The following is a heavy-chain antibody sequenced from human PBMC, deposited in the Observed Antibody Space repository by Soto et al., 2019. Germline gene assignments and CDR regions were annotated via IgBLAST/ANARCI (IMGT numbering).Heavy chain of an antibody. Sequence: GGSLRLSCAASGFTFSSSAMSWVRQAPGTGLEWVSAISGSGGSTYYADSVKGRFTISRDNSKNKLYLQMNSPRAEDPAVYYCAVAVAGTEVDYWGQGTLVTVSS. J-gene: IGHJ4*02. CDR2: ISGSGGST. D-gene: IGHD6-19*01. CDR1: GFTFSSSA. V-gene: IGHV3-23*01. CDR3: AVAVAGTEVDY.